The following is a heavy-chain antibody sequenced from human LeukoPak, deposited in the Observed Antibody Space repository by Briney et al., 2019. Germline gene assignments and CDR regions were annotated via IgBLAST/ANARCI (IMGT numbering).Heavy chain of an antibody. CDR3: ARSRYCSRTSCSTIGHSFFDY. CDR2: IYYSGST. CDR1: GGSISSGGYY. D-gene: IGHD2-2*01. V-gene: IGHV4-31*03. J-gene: IGHJ4*02. Sequence: PSQTLSLTCTVSGGSISSGGYYWSWIRQHPGKGLEWIGYIYYSGSTYYNPSLKSRVTISVDTSKNQFSLKLSSVTAADTAVYYCARSRYCSRTSCSTIGHSFFDYWGQGTLVTVSS.